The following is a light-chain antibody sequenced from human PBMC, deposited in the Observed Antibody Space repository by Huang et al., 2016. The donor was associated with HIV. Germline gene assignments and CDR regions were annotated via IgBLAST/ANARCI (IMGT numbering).Light chain of an antibody. CDR3: MEALKTPYT. J-gene: IGKJ2*01. CDR1: QSLLHTNAYNY. Sequence: DIVMIQSPLSLPVTPGEPASISCRSSQSLLHTNAYNYLDWYLQKPGQAPQLLIYLGSSRASGVPDRFSGGGSGTRFSLNISRVEAEDAGIYYCMEALKTPYTFGQGTKLEIK. V-gene: IGKV2-28*01. CDR2: LGS.